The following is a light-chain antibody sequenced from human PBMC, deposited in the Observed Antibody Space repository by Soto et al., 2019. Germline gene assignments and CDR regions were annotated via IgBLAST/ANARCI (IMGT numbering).Light chain of an antibody. V-gene: IGLV2-11*01. CDR3: CSYAGSSTYV. CDR2: DVT. Sequence: LTQPRSVSGSPGQSVTISCTGTSSDVGGYNFVSWFQQHPGKAPKLMIYDVTKRPSGVPDRFSGSKSGNTASLTISGVQAEDEAYYYCCSYAGSSTYVFGTGTKVTVL. CDR1: SSDVGGYNF. J-gene: IGLJ1*01.